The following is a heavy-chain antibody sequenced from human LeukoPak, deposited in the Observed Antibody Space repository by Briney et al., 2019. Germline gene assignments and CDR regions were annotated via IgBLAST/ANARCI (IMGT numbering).Heavy chain of an antibody. CDR2: INPNSGGT. CDR1: GYTFTGYY. J-gene: IGHJ5*02. V-gene: IGHV1-2*02. Sequence: ASVRVSCKASGYTFTGYYMHWVRQAPGQGLEWMGWINPNSGGTNYAQKFQDRVTMTRDTSISTAYMELSRLRSDDTAVYYCARGGPPKTWIQLWGWFDPWGQGTLVTVSS. D-gene: IGHD5-18*01. CDR3: ARGGPPKTWIQLWGWFDP.